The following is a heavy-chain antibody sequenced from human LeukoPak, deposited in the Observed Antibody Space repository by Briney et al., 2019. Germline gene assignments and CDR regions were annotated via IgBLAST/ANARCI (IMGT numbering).Heavy chain of an antibody. CDR3: ARVGLEDSSGFAFDY. CDR1: GYTFTSYG. CDR2: ISAYNGNT. D-gene: IGHD3-22*01. V-gene: IGHV1-18*01. Sequence: EASVKVSCKASGYTFTSYGISWVRQAPGQGLEWMGWISAYNGNTNYAQKLQGRVTMTRDTSISTAYMELSRLRSDDTAVYYCARVGLEDSSGFAFDYWGQGTLVTVSS. J-gene: IGHJ4*02.